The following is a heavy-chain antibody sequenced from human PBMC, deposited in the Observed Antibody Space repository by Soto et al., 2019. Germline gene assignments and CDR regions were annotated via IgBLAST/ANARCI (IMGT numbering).Heavy chain of an antibody. J-gene: IGHJ4*02. Sequence: EVQLVESGGGSIQPGGSLRLSCAASGFTFSGYWMHLVRQAPGKGLVWVSRINSDGSTTSYADSVEGRFTISRDNAKNTLYLQMDSLRDEDTAVYYCASAKIGDYFQVYWGQGTLVTFSS. D-gene: IGHD4-17*01. CDR2: INSDGSTT. V-gene: IGHV3-74*01. CDR3: ASAKIGDYFQVY. CDR1: GFTFSGYW.